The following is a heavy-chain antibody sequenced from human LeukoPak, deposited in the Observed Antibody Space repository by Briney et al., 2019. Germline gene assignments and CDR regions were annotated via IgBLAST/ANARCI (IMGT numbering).Heavy chain of an antibody. CDR3: ARDVGYYYDSSDSRFDY. J-gene: IGHJ4*02. CDR2: INPSGGST. CDR1: GYTFTSYY. D-gene: IGHD3-22*01. V-gene: IGHV1-46*01. Sequence: ASVKVSCKASGYTFTSYYMHWVRQAPGQGLEWMGIINPSGGSTSYAQKFQGRVTMTRDTSTSTVYMELSSLRSEDMAVYYCARDVGYYYDSSDSRFDYWGQGTLVTVSS.